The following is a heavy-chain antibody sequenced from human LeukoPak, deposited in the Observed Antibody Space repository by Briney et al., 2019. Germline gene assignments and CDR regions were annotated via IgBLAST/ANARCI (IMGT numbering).Heavy chain of an antibody. V-gene: IGHV3-30*18. Sequence: GGSLRLSCAASGFPFSDYGMYWVRQAPGKGLEWLAVISHDGSNKYYADSVKGRITISRDNSMNTLYLQMNSLRAEDTAVYYCAKVRWGSDNALDSWGQGTLVTVSS. D-gene: IGHD3-16*01. CDR3: AKVRWGSDNALDS. J-gene: IGHJ4*02. CDR1: GFPFSDYG. CDR2: ISHDGSNK.